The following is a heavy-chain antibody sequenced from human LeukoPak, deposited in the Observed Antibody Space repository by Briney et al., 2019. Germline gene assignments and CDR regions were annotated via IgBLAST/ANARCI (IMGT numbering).Heavy chain of an antibody. J-gene: IGHJ6*02. V-gene: IGHV3-53*01. Sequence: GGSLRLSCAASGFTVSSNYMSWVRQAPGKGLEWVSVIYSGGSTYYADSVKGRFTISRDNAMNSLYLQMNSLRAEDTAIYYCATLHFYAMGVWGQGTTVTVSS. CDR3: ATLHFYAMGV. CDR2: IYSGGST. CDR1: GFTVSSNY.